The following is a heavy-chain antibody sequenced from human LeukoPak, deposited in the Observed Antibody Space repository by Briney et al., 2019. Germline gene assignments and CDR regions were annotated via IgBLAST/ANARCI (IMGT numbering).Heavy chain of an antibody. D-gene: IGHD4-17*01. CDR2: INHSGST. J-gene: IGHJ6*03. CDR1: GGSFSGYY. Sequence: SETLSLTCAVDGGSFSGYYWSWIRQPPGKGLEWIGEINHSGSTNYNPSLKSRVTISVDTSKNQFSLKLSSVTAADTAVYYCARGTGYYYYYMDVWGKGTTVTVSS. CDR3: ARGTGYYYYYMDV. V-gene: IGHV4-34*01.